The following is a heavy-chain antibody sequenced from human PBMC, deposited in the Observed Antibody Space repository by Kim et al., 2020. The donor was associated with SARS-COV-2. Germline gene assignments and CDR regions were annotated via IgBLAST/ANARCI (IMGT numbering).Heavy chain of an antibody. CDR2: IRSKANSYAT. CDR3: ARVNPIAGGWYDAFD. CDR1: GFTLSGST. V-gene: IGHV3-73*01. D-gene: IGHD6-19*01. J-gene: IGHJ3*02. Sequence: GGSLRLSCAASGFTLSGSTVHWVRQASGKGLEWVGRIRSKANSYATAYAASVTNRFTISRDDSKNTAYLQMNSLKTEDTAVYYCARVNPIAGGWYDAFD.